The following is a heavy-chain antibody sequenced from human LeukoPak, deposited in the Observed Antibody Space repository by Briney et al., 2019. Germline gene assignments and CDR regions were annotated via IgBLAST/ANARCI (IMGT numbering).Heavy chain of an antibody. CDR1: GFTFSSYS. V-gene: IGHV3-21*01. Sequence: GGSLRLSCAASGFTFSSYSMNWVRQAPGKGLEWVSSISSSSSYIYYADSVKGRFTISRDNAKNSLYLQMNSLRAEDMAVYYCARDRIAARRSGFDYWGQGTLVTVSS. D-gene: IGHD6-6*01. J-gene: IGHJ4*02. CDR2: ISSSSSYI. CDR3: ARDRIAARRSGFDY.